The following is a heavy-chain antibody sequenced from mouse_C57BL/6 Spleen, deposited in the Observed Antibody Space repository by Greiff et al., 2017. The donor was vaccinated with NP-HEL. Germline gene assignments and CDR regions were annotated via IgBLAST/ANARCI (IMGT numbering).Heavy chain of an antibody. CDR1: GFTFSNYG. Sequence: EVQLQESGGGLVKPGGSLKLSCAASGFTFSNYGMHWVRQAPEKGLEWVAYISRGSSTTYYADTVKGRFTISRDNAKNTLFLQMTSLRSEDTAMYYCARTATARGAMDYWGQGTSVTVSS. J-gene: IGHJ4*01. D-gene: IGHD3-3*01. CDR3: ARTATARGAMDY. V-gene: IGHV5-17*01. CDR2: ISRGSSTT.